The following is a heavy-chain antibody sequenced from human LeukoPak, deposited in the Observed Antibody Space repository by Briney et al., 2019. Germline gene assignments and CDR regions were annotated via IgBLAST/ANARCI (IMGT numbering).Heavy chain of an antibody. V-gene: IGHV3-9*01. CDR1: GFTFDDYA. CDR3: AKDMDGGYYGMDV. D-gene: IGHD3-16*01. J-gene: IGHJ6*02. Sequence: GGSLRLSCAASGFTFDDYATHWVRQAPGKGLEWVSGISWNSGSIGYADSVKGRFTISRDNAKNSLYLQMNSLRAEDTALYYCAKDMDGGYYGMDVWGQGTTVTVSS. CDR2: ISWNSGSI.